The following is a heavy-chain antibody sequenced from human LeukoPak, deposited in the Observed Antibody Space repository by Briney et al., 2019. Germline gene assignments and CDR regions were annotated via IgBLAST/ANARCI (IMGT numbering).Heavy chain of an antibody. J-gene: IGHJ4*02. D-gene: IGHD6-13*01. V-gene: IGHV1-2*06. Sequence: ASVKVSCKASGYTFTGYYMHWVRQAPGQGLEWMGRINPNSGGTNYAQKFQGRVTMTRDTSTSTAYMELRSLRSDDTAVYYCAIGIAAAGKPLIFYWGQGTLVTVSS. CDR2: INPNSGGT. CDR1: GYTFTGYY. CDR3: AIGIAAAGKPLIFY.